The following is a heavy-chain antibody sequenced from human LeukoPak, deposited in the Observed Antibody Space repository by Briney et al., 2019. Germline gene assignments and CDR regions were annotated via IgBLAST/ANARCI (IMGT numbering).Heavy chain of an antibody. CDR1: GGSISSCY. V-gene: IGHV4-59*01. CDR2: IYYSGST. D-gene: IGHD3-9*01. J-gene: IGHJ3*02. Sequence: SETLSLTCTVSGGSISSCYWSWIRQPPGKGLEYIGYIYYSGSTNYNPSLKSRVTISVDTSKNQFSLKLSSVTAADTAVYYCARELRYFDWLLAAFDIWGQGTMVTVSS. CDR3: ARELRYFDWLLAAFDI.